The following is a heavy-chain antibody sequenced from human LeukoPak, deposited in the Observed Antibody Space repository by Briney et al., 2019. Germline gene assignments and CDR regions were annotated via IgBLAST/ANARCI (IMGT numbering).Heavy chain of an antibody. V-gene: IGHV3-64*01. CDR1: GLSFSSFA. CDR3: ASSRALYYSCMDV. J-gene: IGHJ6*03. Sequence: QAGGSLRLSCAASGLSFSSFAMHWVRQAPGKGLEYVSGISSNGGSTYFANSVKGRFTISRDNSKNTLYLQMGSLRAEDMAVYYCASSRALYYSCMDVWGRGTTVTVSS. CDR2: ISSNGGST.